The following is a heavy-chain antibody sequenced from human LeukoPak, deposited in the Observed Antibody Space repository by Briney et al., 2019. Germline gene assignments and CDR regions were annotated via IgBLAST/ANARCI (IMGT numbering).Heavy chain of an antibody. CDR1: GYTLTELS. CDR3: APTPHYYDSSGYTATFDY. Sequence: GASVKVSCKVSGYTLTELSMHWVRQAPGKGLECIGGFDPEDGETIYAQKFQGRVTMTEDTSTDTAYMELSSLRSEDTAVYYYAPTPHYYDSSGYTATFDYWGQGTLVTVSS. D-gene: IGHD3-22*01. J-gene: IGHJ4*02. CDR2: FDPEDGET. V-gene: IGHV1-24*01.